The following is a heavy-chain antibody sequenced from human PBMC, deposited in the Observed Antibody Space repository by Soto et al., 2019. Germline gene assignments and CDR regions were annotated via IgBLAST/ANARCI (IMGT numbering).Heavy chain of an antibody. V-gene: IGHV3-53*01. CDR3: ARTRPQYYDILTGPFDY. D-gene: IGHD3-9*01. CDR1: GFTVRSNY. Sequence: PGGSLRLSCAASGFTVRSNYMSWVRQAPGKGLEWVSVIYSGGSTYYADSVKGRFTIPRDNSKNTLYLQMNSLRAEDTAVYYCARTRPQYYDILTGPFDYWGQGTLVTVSS. CDR2: IYSGGST. J-gene: IGHJ4*02.